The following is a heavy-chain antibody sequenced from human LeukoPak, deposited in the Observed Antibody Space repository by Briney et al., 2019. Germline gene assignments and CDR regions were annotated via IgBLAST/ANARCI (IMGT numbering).Heavy chain of an antibody. Sequence: SVKVSCKASGYTFTSYDINWVRQAPGQGLEWMGGIIPIFGTANYAQKFQGRVTITTDESTSTAYVELSSLRSEDTAVYYCARVPQQLTRGAFDIWGQGTMVTVSS. CDR2: IIPIFGTA. D-gene: IGHD6-13*01. CDR3: ARVPQQLTRGAFDI. V-gene: IGHV1-69*05. J-gene: IGHJ3*02. CDR1: GYTFTSYD.